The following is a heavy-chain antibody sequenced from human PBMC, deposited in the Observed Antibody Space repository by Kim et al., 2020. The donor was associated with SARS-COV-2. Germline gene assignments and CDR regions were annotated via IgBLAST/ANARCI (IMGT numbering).Heavy chain of an antibody. J-gene: IGHJ3*02. V-gene: IGHV3-53*01. Sequence: GGSLRLSCAASGFTVSSNYMSWVRQAPGKGLEWVSVIYSGGSTYYADSVKGRFTISRDNSKNTLYLQMNSLRAEDTAVYYCARDSVQLDDAFDIWGQGTMVTVSS. CDR2: IYSGGST. D-gene: IGHD2-2*01. CDR1: GFTVSSNY. CDR3: ARDSVQLDDAFDI.